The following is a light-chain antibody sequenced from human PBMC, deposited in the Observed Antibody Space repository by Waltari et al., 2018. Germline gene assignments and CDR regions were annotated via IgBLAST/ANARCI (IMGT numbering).Light chain of an antibody. CDR2: AND. V-gene: IGLV1-51*01. CDR3: GTWYSSLSAGV. Sequence: QSVLTQPPSVSAAPGQKVTISCSGSSFNIGNNYVSWYQQLPGTAPKLLIYANDKRPSGIPDRFSGSKSGTSATLGITGLQTGDEADYYCGTWYSSLSAGVFGGGTMLTVL. J-gene: IGLJ2*01. CDR1: SFNIGNNY.